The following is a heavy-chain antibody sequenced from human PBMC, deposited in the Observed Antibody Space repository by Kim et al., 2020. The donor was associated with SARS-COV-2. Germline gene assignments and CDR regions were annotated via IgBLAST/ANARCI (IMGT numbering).Heavy chain of an antibody. CDR2: LTPVFGTP. J-gene: IGHJ6*02. Sequence: SVKVSCKASGGTFSTSLFNWVRQAPGRGLEWMGGLTPVFGTPTDAQNFEGRLTIVADESTTTLYMEMSGLRSEDTAVYYCASGSLSVRTYNGLDVWGQGTTVSVSS. CDR3: ASGSLSVRTYNGLDV. V-gene: IGHV1-69*13. CDR1: GGTFSTSL.